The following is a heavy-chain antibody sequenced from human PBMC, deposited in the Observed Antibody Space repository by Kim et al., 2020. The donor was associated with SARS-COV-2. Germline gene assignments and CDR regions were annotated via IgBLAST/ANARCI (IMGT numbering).Heavy chain of an antibody. J-gene: IGHJ4*02. V-gene: IGHV3-15*01. CDR1: GFTFINAW. CDR2: INSKTDGGTT. Sequence: GGSLRLSCAASGFTFINAWMNWVRQAPGKGLEWVGRINSKTDGGTTDYAAPVKGRFTISRDDSKNMLYLQMSSLKTEDTAVYYCITDRLWFGANDRFDYWGQGTLVTVSS. CDR3: ITDRLWFGANDRFDY. D-gene: IGHD3-10*01.